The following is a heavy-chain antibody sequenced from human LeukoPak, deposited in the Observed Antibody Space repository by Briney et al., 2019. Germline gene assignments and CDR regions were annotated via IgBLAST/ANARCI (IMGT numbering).Heavy chain of an antibody. CDR2: ISWNSGST. CDR3: TKNMEHYTVRARGAFDI. CDR1: GFTFDDYA. D-gene: IGHD3-10*01. V-gene: IGHV3-9*01. J-gene: IGHJ3*02. Sequence: GGSLRLSCACAASGFTFDDYAMHWVRQAPGKGLEWVSGISWNSGSTAYADSVQGRFTISRDNAKNSLYLQMNSLRAEDTALYYCTKNMEHYTVRARGAFDIWGQGTMVTVSS.